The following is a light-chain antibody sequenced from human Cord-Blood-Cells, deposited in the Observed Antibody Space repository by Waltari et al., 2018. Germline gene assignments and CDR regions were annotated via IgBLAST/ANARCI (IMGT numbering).Light chain of an antibody. V-gene: IGLV2-14*01. CDR2: DVS. CDR1: SSAVGGYHY. J-gene: IGLJ1*01. CDR3: SSYTSSSTL. Sequence: QSALTQPASVSGSPGQSITISCTGTSSAVGGYHYVSWYQQHPGKAPKLMIYDVSNRPSGVSNRFSGSKSGNTASLTISGLQAEDEADYYCSSYTSSSTLFGTGTKVTVL.